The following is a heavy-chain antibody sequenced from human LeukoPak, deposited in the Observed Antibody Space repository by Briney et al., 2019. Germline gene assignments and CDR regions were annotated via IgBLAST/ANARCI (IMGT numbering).Heavy chain of an antibody. CDR2: IYPGDSDT. CDR1: GDIFTSHC. J-gene: IGHJ4*02. CDR3: ARRAGYSSSWYYFDY. Sequence: GEPLKISCKGSGDIFTSHCSAWVRQMAGDGLEWRGIIYPGDSDTRYSPYFQGKVTISADKSLSTAYVQWRSLKASDTAMYYCARRAGYSSSWYYFDYWGQGTLVTVSS. D-gene: IGHD6-13*01. V-gene: IGHV5-51*01.